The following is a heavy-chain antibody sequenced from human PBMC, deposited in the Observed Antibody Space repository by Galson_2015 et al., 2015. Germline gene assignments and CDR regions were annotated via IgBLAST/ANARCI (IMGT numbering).Heavy chain of an antibody. CDR1: GFTVSLNY. D-gene: IGHD1-1*01. CDR2: IYSGGST. J-gene: IGHJ6*03. V-gene: IGHV3-53*01. Sequence: SLRLSCAASGFTVSLNYMSWVRQAPGKGLEWVSVIYSGGSTYYANSVKGRLTISRDHSKNTLYLQMNSLRAEDTAVYYCARTERGEIGRYYYMDVWGKGTTVTVSS. CDR3: ARTERGEIGRYYYMDV.